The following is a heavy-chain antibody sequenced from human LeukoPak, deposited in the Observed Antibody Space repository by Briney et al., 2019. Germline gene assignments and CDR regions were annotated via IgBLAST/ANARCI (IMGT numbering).Heavy chain of an antibody. Sequence: PGGSLRLSCAASGFTFSSYWMSWVRQAPGKGLEWVANIKQDGSEKYYVDSVKGRFTISRDNAKNSLYLQMNSLSAEDTAVYYCARSGQQLVENWFDPWGQGTLVTVSS. J-gene: IGHJ5*02. V-gene: IGHV3-7*01. D-gene: IGHD6-13*01. CDR2: IKQDGSEK. CDR3: ARSGQQLVENWFDP. CDR1: GFTFSSYW.